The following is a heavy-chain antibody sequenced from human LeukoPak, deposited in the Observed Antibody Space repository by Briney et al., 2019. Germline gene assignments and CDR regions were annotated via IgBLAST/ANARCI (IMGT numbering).Heavy chain of an antibody. Sequence: GESLKISCKGSGYSFTSYWIGWVRQMPGKGLEWMGIIYPGDSDTRYSPSFQGQVTISADKSISTAYLQWSSLKASDTAMYYCASSGDTAMARSPYYGMDVWGQGTTVTVSS. J-gene: IGHJ6*02. CDR1: GYSFTSYW. V-gene: IGHV5-51*01. CDR3: ASSGDTAMARSPYYGMDV. D-gene: IGHD5-18*01. CDR2: IYPGDSDT.